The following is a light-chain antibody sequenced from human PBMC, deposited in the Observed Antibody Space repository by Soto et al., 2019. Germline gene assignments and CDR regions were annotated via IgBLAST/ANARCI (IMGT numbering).Light chain of an antibody. CDR2: DAS. J-gene: IGKJ5*01. V-gene: IGKV3-11*01. CDR1: QSVSSN. Sequence: EIVLTQSPGTLSLSPGERATLSCRASQSVSSNLAWYQQKPGQAPRLLIYDASNRATGIPARFSGSGSGTDFKITISSLEPEDFEVYYCQQRSNWPPITFGQGTRLEIK. CDR3: QQRSNWPPIT.